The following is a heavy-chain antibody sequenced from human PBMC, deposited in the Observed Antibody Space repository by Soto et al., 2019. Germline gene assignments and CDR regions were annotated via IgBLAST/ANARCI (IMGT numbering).Heavy chain of an antibody. Sequence: ASVKVSCKASGYTFTRFGVSWLRQAPGQGPEWMGWISGYNGKTKYTQKVQGRVTLTTDTSTATAYMELRSLRSDDAAVYFCARDKMIDDFGLGSFDYWGQGTVVTVSS. V-gene: IGHV1-18*04. CDR2: ISGYNGKT. D-gene: IGHD3-10*01. CDR3: ARDKMIDDFGLGSFDY. CDR1: GYTFTRFG. J-gene: IGHJ4*02.